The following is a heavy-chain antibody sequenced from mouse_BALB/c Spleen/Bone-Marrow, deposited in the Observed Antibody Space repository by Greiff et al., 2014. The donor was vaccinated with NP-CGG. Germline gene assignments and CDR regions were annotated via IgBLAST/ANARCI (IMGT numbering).Heavy chain of an antibody. Sequence: EVQLQQSGGGLVQPGGSLKLSCAASGFDFSRYWMSWVRQAPGKGLDWIGEINPDSSTINYTPSLKDKFIISRDNAKNTLYLQMSKVRSEDTALYYCARPNYYGNLFVWGAGTTVTVSS. CDR3: ARPNYYGNLFV. CDR2: INPDSSTI. J-gene: IGHJ1*01. D-gene: IGHD1-1*01. V-gene: IGHV4-1*02. CDR1: GFDFSRYW.